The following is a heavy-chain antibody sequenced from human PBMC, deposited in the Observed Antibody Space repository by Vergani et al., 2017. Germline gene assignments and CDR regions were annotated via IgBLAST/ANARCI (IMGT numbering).Heavy chain of an antibody. CDR2: IIPILGIA. J-gene: IGHJ6*02. D-gene: IGHD3-9*01. CDR1: GGTFSSNS. CDR3: ARGYDIGYYGLDV. Sequence: QGQLAQSGAEVQKPGSSVKVSCKASGGTFSSNSISWVRQAPGQGLEWMGRIIPILGIANYAQKFQGRVTITADDSTSTAYMELSSLRSEDTAVYYCARGYDIGYYGLDVWGQGTTVTVSS. V-gene: IGHV1-69*04.